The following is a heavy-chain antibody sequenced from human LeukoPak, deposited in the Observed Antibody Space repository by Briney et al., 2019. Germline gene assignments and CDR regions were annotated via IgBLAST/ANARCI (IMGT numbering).Heavy chain of an antibody. CDR1: SGSISTSNYY. CDR3: AKSNGYGLMDI. CDR2: IFYSGST. D-gene: IGHD3-22*01. Sequence: SEALSLTCTVSSGSISTSNYYWGWVRQPPGKALEWIGNIFYSGSTYYSPSLKSRVTISLDTSRNQFSLKLNSVTAADTAVYYCAKSNGYGLMDIWGQGTMVTVSS. V-gene: IGHV4-39*07. J-gene: IGHJ3*02.